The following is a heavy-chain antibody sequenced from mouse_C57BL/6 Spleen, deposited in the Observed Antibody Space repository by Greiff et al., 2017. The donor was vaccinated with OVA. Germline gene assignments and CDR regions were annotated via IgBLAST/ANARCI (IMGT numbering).Heavy chain of an antibody. CDR3: ARSLDGYLLAY. V-gene: IGHV7-3*01. CDR2: IRNKANGYTT. J-gene: IGHJ3*01. CDR1: GFTFTDYY. D-gene: IGHD2-3*01. Sequence: EVKLVESGGGLVQPGGSLSLSCAASGFTFTDYYMSWVRQPPGKALEWLGFIRNKANGYTTEYSASVKGRFTISRDNSQSILYLQMNALRAEDSATYYCARSLDGYLLAYWGQGTLVTVSA.